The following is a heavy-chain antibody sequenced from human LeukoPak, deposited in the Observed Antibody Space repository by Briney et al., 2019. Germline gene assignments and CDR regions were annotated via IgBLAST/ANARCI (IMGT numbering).Heavy chain of an antibody. CDR2: ISGSGGST. J-gene: IGHJ4*02. V-gene: IGHV3-23*01. CDR3: ATDDGGQLVRPFAY. Sequence: PGGSLRLSCAASGFTFSSYAMSWDRQAPGKELEWVSAISGSGGSTYYADSVKGRFTISRDNSKNTLYPQMNSLRAEDTAVYYCATDDGGQLVRPFAYWGQGTLVTVSS. CDR1: GFTFSSYA. D-gene: IGHD6-13*01.